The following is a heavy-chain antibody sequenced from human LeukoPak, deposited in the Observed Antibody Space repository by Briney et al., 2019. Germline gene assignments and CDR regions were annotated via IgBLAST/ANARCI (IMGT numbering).Heavy chain of an antibody. V-gene: IGHV3-7*03. CDR1: GFTFRSYW. D-gene: IGHD3-10*01. CDR3: ARGGSSRNDY. J-gene: IGHJ4*02. Sequence: PGGSLRLSCVSSGFTFRSYWMSWVRQAPGKGLEWVASIKEDGSEKYYVDSVEGRFTISRDNAKNSLYLRMNSLSANVTAVYYCARGGSSRNDYWGQGTLVIVSS. CDR2: IKEDGSEK.